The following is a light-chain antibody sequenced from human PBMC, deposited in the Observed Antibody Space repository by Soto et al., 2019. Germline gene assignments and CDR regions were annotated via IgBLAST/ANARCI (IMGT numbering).Light chain of an antibody. Sequence: QSVLTQPPSASGTPGQRVTISCSGSISNIGSNTVNWYQHLPGTAPKLLIYSSNQRPSGVPDRFSGSKSGTSASLAISGLQSADEADYYCAAWDDSLNGYVFGSGTNVTVL. V-gene: IGLV1-44*01. CDR3: AAWDDSLNGYV. CDR2: SSN. J-gene: IGLJ1*01. CDR1: ISNIGSNT.